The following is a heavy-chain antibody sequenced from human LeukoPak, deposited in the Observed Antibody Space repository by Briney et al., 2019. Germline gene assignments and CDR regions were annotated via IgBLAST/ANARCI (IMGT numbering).Heavy chain of an antibody. D-gene: IGHD6-6*01. CDR3: AREYRLAAFNWFDP. V-gene: IGHV1-2*02. Sequence: ASVKVSCKASGYTFTGYYMHWVRQAPGQGLEWMGWINPNSGGTNYAQKFQGRVIMTRDTSISTAYMELSRLRSDDTAVYYCAREYRLAAFNWFDPWGQGTLVTVSS. CDR2: INPNSGGT. J-gene: IGHJ5*02. CDR1: GYTFTGYY.